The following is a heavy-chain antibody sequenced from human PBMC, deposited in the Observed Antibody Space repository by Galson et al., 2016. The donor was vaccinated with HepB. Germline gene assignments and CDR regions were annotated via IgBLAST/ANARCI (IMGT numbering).Heavy chain of an antibody. CDR2: INSDGSSI. D-gene: IGHD2-8*02. Sequence: SLRLSCAASGFTFSPYWMHWVRQIPGRGLEWLSRINSDGSSITYADSVKGRFTTSRDNAKNTLYLQMNSLRDEDTAMYYCARVKCTDTCSYYYGMDVWGQGTTVTVSS. V-gene: IGHV3-74*01. CDR1: GFTFSPYW. J-gene: IGHJ6*02. CDR3: ARVKCTDTCSYYYGMDV.